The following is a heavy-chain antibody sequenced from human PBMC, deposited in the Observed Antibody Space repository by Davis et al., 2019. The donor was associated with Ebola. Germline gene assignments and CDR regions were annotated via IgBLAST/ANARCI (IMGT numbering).Heavy chain of an antibody. V-gene: IGHV3-23*01. CDR1: GFIFSSYV. J-gene: IGHJ4*02. CDR3: ARRVDY. Sequence: GESLKISCAASGFIFSSYVMSWVRQAPGKGLEWVSTLGLGADTYYADSVKGRFTISRDNSKNTLYLQMNSLRVEDTAVYYCARRVDYWGQGTLVTVSS. CDR2: LGLGADT.